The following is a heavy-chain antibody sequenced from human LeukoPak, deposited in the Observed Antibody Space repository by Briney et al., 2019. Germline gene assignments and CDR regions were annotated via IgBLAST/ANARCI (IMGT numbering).Heavy chain of an antibody. CDR2: INPNSGGT. J-gene: IGHJ5*02. CDR1: GYTFTGYN. V-gene: IGHV1-2*02. Sequence: ASVKVSCKASGYTFTGYNMHWVRHGPGQGLEWMGWINPNSGGTNYAQKFQGRVTMTRDTSISTAYMELSRLRSEDTAVYYCARDYSGEWEQLTGWWFDPWGQGTLVIVSS. D-gene: IGHD1-26*01. CDR3: ARDYSGEWEQLTGWWFDP.